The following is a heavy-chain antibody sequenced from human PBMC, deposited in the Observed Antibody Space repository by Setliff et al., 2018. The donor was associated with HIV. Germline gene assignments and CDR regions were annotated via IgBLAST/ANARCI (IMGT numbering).Heavy chain of an antibody. CDR3: ARESGSAYYYYYMDV. CDR1: GDSITTYY. D-gene: IGHD1-26*01. CDR2: INNNGST. Sequence: SETLSLTCNVSGDSITTYYWSWIRQPAGKRLDWIGRINNNGSTNYNPSLKSRVIMSLDTSKNQFSLRLSSMSAADTAVYYCARESGSAYYYYYMDVWGKGTTVTVSS. V-gene: IGHV4-4*07. J-gene: IGHJ6*03.